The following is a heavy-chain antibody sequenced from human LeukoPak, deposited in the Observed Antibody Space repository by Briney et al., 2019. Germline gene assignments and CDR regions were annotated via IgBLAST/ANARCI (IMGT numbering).Heavy chain of an antibody. J-gene: IGHJ4*02. CDR3: ARGRAPRGLASTFDY. CDR2: INHSGST. Sequence: SETLSLTCAVYGGSFSGYYWSWIRQPPGKGLEWIGEINHSGSTNYNPSLKSRVTISVDTSKNQFSLKLSSVTAADTAVYYCARGRAPRGLASTFDYWGQGTLVTVSS. V-gene: IGHV4-34*01. CDR1: GGSFSGYY.